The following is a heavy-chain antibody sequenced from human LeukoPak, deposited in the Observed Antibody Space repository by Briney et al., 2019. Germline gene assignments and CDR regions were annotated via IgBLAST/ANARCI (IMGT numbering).Heavy chain of an antibody. V-gene: IGHV3-74*01. J-gene: IGHJ4*02. CDR2: MNGDGSST. CDR1: GFTFSSSW. CDR3: ASPRSGGYFDC. D-gene: IGHD3-10*01. Sequence: GGSLRLSCAASGFTFSSSWMHWVRQAPGKGLVWVSRMNGDGSSTNYADSVKGRFTISRDNAKNTVYLQMNSLRVEDTAVYYCASPRSGGYFDCWGQGTLVTVSS.